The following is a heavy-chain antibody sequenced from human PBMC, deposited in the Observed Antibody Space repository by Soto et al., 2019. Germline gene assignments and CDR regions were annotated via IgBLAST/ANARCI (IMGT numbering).Heavy chain of an antibody. V-gene: IGHV3-30*04. Sequence: LRLSCAASGFSFTHYTINWVRQAPGKGLEWVAVMSYDGTNEYYADSVKGRFTISRDNSKSTVYLQMNSLTPEDTALYYCARKWGTYSSASLDYWGLGTLVTVSS. D-gene: IGHD6-19*01. CDR1: GFSFTHYT. CDR2: MSYDGTNE. J-gene: IGHJ4*02. CDR3: ARKWGTYSSASLDY.